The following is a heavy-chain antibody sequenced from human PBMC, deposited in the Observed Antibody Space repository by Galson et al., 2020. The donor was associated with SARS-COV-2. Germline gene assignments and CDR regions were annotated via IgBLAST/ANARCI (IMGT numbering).Heavy chain of an antibody. J-gene: IGHJ6*02. CDR1: GGSISTYY. CDR3: ARLGCSSISCSGMDV. Sequence: ETSETLSLTCTVSGGSISTYYWNWIRQPPGKGLEWIAYMYYSGSTNYNPSLKSRVTISVDTSKNKLSLKLSSVTAADTAVYYCARLGCSSISCSGMDVWGQGTTVTVSS. V-gene: IGHV4-59*08. D-gene: IGHD2-2*01. CDR2: MYYSGST.